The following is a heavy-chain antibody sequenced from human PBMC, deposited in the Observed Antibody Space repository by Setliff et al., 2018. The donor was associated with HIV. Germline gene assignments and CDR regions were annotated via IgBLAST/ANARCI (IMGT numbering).Heavy chain of an antibody. V-gene: IGHV4-31*03. Sequence: PSETLSLTCTVSGGSFRSGGYYWSWIRQHPGKGLEWIGYIYYSGSTYYNPSLKSRLTISVDTSKNQFSLKLSSVTAADTAVYYCARIWIWVYGSSGYPRSGMKDYFDYWGQGILVTVSS. D-gene: IGHD3-22*01. J-gene: IGHJ4*02. CDR2: IYYSGST. CDR3: ARIWIWVYGSSGYPRSGMKDYFDY. CDR1: GGSFRSGGYY.